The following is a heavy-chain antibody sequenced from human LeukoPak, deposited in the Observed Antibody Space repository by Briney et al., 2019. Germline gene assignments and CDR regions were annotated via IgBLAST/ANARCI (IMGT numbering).Heavy chain of an antibody. CDR2: INPSGGST. Sequence: ASVKVSCKASGYTFTSYYMHWVRQAPGQGLEWMGIINPSGGSTSYAQKFQGRVTMTRDTSTSTVYMELSSLRSEDTVVYYCARDGDSSGYYYFGNDYWGQGTLVAVSS. D-gene: IGHD3-22*01. CDR1: GYTFTSYY. J-gene: IGHJ4*02. CDR3: ARDGDSSGYYYFGNDY. V-gene: IGHV1-46*01.